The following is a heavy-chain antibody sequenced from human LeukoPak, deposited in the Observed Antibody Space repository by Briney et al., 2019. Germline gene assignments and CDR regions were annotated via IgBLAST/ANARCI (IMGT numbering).Heavy chain of an antibody. CDR3: ARHRTMELFDY. V-gene: IGHV4-59*08. Sequence: SETLSLTCTVSGGSISSYYWSWIRQPPGKGLEWIGYIYYSGSTNYNPSLKSRVTISVDTSKNQFSLKLSSVTAADTAVYHCARHRTMELFDYWGQGTLVTVSS. J-gene: IGHJ4*02. CDR2: IYYSGST. CDR1: GGSISSYY. D-gene: IGHD1-7*01.